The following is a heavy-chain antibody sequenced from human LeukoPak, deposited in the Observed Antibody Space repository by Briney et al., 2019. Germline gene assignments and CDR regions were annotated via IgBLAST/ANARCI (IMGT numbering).Heavy chain of an antibody. Sequence: SVKVSCKASGGTFSSYAISWVRQAPGQGLEWMGGIIPIFGTANYAQKFQGRVTITADESTSTAYMELSSLRSEDTAVYYCARGSSSSGGTDYYYGMDAWGQGTTVTVSS. J-gene: IGHJ6*02. CDR2: IIPIFGTA. V-gene: IGHV1-69*13. CDR3: ARGSSSSGGTDYYYGMDA. CDR1: GGTFSSYA. D-gene: IGHD6-13*01.